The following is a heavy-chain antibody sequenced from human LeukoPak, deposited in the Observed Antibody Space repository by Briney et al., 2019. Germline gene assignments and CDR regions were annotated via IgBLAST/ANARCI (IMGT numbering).Heavy chain of an antibody. CDR1: GGSFSGYF. D-gene: IGHD2-15*01. CDR2: INHSGST. J-gene: IGHJ4*02. Sequence: SETLSLTCAVYGGSFSGYFWSWVRQPPGKGLEWIGEINHSGSTNYNPSLKSRVTISVDTSKNQFSLKLSSVTAADTAIYYCARSPPTYCGGSCYYFDYWGQGTLVTVSS. V-gene: IGHV4-34*01. CDR3: ARSPPTYCGGSCYYFDY.